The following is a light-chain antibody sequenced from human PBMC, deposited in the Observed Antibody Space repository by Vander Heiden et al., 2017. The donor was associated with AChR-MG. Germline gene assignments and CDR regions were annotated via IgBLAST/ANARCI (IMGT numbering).Light chain of an antibody. CDR1: QSVSTY. CDR2: DAS. V-gene: IGKV3-11*01. J-gene: IGKJ1*01. Sequence: EIVLTQSPATLSLSPGERATLSCRASQSVSTYSAWFQQKPGQAPRLLIYDASNRASGIPARFSGSGSGAVLTLTISSLEPEDFAVYYCQQRTSWPWTFGQGTKVEIK. CDR3: QQRTSWPWT.